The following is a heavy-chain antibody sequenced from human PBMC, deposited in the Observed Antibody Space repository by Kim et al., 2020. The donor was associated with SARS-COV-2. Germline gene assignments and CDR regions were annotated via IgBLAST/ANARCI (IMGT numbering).Heavy chain of an antibody. CDR3: ARRGDFSGYRYFDY. D-gene: IGHD3-22*01. J-gene: IGHJ4*02. CDR1: GGSISSSSYY. Sequence: SETLSLTCTVSGGSISSSSYYWGWIRQPPGKGLEWIGSVYYSGSTYYNPSLKSRVTISVDTSKNQFSLKLSSVTAADTAVYYCARRGDFSGYRYFDYWGQGTLVTVSS. CDR2: VYYSGST. V-gene: IGHV4-39*01.